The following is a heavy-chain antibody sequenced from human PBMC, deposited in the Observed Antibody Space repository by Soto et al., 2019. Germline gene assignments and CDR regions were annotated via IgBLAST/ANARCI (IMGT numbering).Heavy chain of an antibody. Sequence: GASVKVSCKSSGGTFSCYTISWVRQAPGQGLEWMGRIIPILGIANYAQKFQGRVTITADESTSTAYMELSSLRSEDTAVYYCARGSMVRGNLGVSTKYYYYYGMDVWGQGTTVTVSS. V-gene: IGHV1-69*02. CDR2: IIPILGIA. J-gene: IGHJ6*02. D-gene: IGHD3-10*01. CDR3: ARGSMVRGNLGVSTKYYYYYGMDV. CDR1: GGTFSCYT.